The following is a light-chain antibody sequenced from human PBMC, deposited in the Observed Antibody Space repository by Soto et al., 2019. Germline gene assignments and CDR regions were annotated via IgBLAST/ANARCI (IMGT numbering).Light chain of an antibody. Sequence: EIVLTQSPGTLSLSPGERATLSCRASQSVSSSYLAWYQQNPGQAPRLLIYGASSRATGIPDRFSGSGSATDFTLTISRLDPEDFAVYYCQQYGSSPVTFGQGTKFEIK. CDR1: QSVSSSY. V-gene: IGKV3-20*01. J-gene: IGKJ2*01. CDR2: GAS. CDR3: QQYGSSPVT.